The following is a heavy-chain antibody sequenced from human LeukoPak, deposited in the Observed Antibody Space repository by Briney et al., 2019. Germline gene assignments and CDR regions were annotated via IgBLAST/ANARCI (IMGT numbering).Heavy chain of an antibody. CDR3: AREWAYYNSVDDTFDI. CDR1: GYTFTGDH. V-gene: IGHV1-2*02. J-gene: IGHJ3*02. CDR2: MHPGSGAT. D-gene: IGHD3-22*01. Sequence: ASVKVSCKASGYTFTGDHLHWVRRAPGQGLEWMGWMHPGSGATHYTEKFQGRVTMTRDTSTSTAYMDLSNLRSDDTAVYFCAREWAYYNSVDDTFDIWGQGTLVTVSP.